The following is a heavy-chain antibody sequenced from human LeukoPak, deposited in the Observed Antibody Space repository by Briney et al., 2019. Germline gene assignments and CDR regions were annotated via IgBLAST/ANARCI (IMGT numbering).Heavy chain of an antibody. J-gene: IGHJ4*02. Sequence: SETLSLTCTVSGGSISSYYWSWIRQPPGKGLEWIGYIYYSGSTNYNPSLKSRVTISVDTSKNQFSLKLSSVTAADTAVYYCARYRVQLWNFDYRGQGTLVTVSS. CDR1: GGSISSYY. CDR3: ARYRVQLWNFDY. CDR2: IYYSGST. D-gene: IGHD5-18*01. V-gene: IGHV4-59*01.